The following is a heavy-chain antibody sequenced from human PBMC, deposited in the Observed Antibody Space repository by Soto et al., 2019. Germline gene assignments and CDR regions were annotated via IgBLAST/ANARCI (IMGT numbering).Heavy chain of an antibody. D-gene: IGHD4-17*01. V-gene: IGHV3-23*01. CDR2: IHGSGGST. Sequence: PGGSLRLSCAASGLTFSSYAMNWVRQAPGKGLEWVSVIHGSGGSTYYADSVKGRFTISRDNSKNTVDLQMNSLRAEDTAVYYCARGDDCATVTPFDSWGQGTVVTVCS. CDR3: ARGDDCATVTPFDS. CDR1: GLTFSSYA. J-gene: IGHJ4*02.